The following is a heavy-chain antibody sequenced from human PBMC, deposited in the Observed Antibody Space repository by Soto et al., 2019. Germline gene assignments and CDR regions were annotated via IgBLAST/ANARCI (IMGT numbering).Heavy chain of an antibody. CDR3: TTKYYDFWSGYYPSYYYYGMDV. CDR2: IKSKTDGGTT. V-gene: IGHV3-15*07. Sequence: GGSLRLSCAASGFTFSNAWMNWVRQAPGKGLEWVGRIKSKTDGGTTDYAAPVKGRFTISRDDSKNTLYLQMNSLKTEDTAVYYCTTKYYDFWSGYYPSYYYYGMDVWGQGTTVTVSS. D-gene: IGHD3-3*01. CDR1: GFTFSNAW. J-gene: IGHJ6*02.